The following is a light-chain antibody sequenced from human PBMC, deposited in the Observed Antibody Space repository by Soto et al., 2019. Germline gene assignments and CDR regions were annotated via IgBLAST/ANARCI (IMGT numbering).Light chain of an antibody. CDR2: GAS. J-gene: IGKJ3*01. V-gene: IGKV1-9*01. CDR3: QQHNSNPT. CDR1: QGISGY. Sequence: DIQLAQSPSFLSASVGDRVTITCRASQGISGYLAWYQQKPGKAPKLLIYGASTLQSGVPSRFSGSGSGTEFTLTISSLQPEDFATSFCQQHNSNPTFGPGTKVDI.